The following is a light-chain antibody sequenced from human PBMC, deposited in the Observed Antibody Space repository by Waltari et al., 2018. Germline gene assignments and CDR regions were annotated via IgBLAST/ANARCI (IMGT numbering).Light chain of an antibody. J-gene: IGLJ3*02. CDR1: SRDVGGYLY. V-gene: IGLV2-14*01. CDR3: SSYTSSSTRV. Sequence: QSALTQPASVSGSPGQSITLSCTGTSRDVGGYLYVSWYQQHPGKAPKLMIYEVSNRPSGVSNRFSGSKSGNTASLTISGLQAEDEADYYCSSYTSSSTRVFGGGTKLTVL. CDR2: EVS.